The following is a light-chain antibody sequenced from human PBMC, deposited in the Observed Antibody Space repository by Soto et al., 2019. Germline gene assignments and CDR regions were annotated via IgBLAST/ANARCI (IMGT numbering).Light chain of an antibody. Sequence: QSVLTQPASLSGSPGQSITISCTGTSSDIGAYDYVSWFQQHPGKAPKLMIYEVTSRPSGVSNRFSGSKSGNTASLTISGLQAEDEADYYCVSYATSTTLYVFGSGTKVTVL. CDR1: SSDIGAYDY. J-gene: IGLJ1*01. V-gene: IGLV2-14*01. CDR3: VSYATSTTLYV. CDR2: EVT.